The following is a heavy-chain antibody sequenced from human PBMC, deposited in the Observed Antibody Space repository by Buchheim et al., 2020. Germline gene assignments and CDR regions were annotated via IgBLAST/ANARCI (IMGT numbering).Heavy chain of an antibody. J-gene: IGHJ4*02. Sequence: EVQLLESGGGLVQPGGSLRLSCAASGFTFSSYAMSWVRQAPGKGLEWVSFISDSGGSTYYADSAKGRFTISRDNSKNTLYLQMNSLRAEDTAVYYCAKDAAADFWSGYSLGFDYWGQGTL. V-gene: IGHV3-23*01. D-gene: IGHD3-3*01. CDR1: GFTFSSYA. CDR3: AKDAAADFWSGYSLGFDY. CDR2: ISDSGGST.